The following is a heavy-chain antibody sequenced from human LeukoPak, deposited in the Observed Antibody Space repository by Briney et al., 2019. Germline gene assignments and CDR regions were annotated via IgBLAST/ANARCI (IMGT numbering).Heavy chain of an antibody. Sequence: GESLKISCKASGYSFSTYWIGWVRQMPGKGLEWMGIIYPGDSDTRYRTSFQGQVTISADKSTGTAYLQWSSLRASDTAIYYCARRPTNYYGFDYWGQGTLVTVSS. CDR2: IYPGDSDT. CDR1: GYSFSTYW. CDR3: ARRPTNYYGFDY. J-gene: IGHJ4*02. V-gene: IGHV5-51*01. D-gene: IGHD3-10*01.